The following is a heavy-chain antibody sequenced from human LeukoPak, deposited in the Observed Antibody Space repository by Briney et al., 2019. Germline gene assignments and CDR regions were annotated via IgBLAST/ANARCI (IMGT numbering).Heavy chain of an antibody. CDR2: INHSGST. CDR3: ARGYSSGWPQFDY. D-gene: IGHD6-19*01. CDR1: GGSFSGYY. J-gene: IGHJ4*02. Sequence: SETLSLTCAVYGGSFSGYYWSWIRQPPGKGLEWIGEINHSGSTNYNPSLKSRVTISVDTSKNQFSLKLSSVTAADTAVYYCARGYSSGWPQFDYWGQGTLVTVSS. V-gene: IGHV4-34*01.